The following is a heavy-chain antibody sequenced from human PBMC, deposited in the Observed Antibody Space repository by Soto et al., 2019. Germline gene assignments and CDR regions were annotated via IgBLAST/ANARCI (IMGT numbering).Heavy chain of an antibody. J-gene: IGHJ4*02. D-gene: IGHD3-10*01. V-gene: IGHV3-53*01. CDR2: IYSGGYT. Sequence: EVQLVESGGGLIQPGGSLRLSCAVSGFTVSNNYMSWVRQAPGKGLEGVSVIYSGGYTAYGDSVKGRFTISRDNSKNTLYTQKRSLGAPATASYFGAPLAGGGGYWGQGTLVTVSS. CDR1: GFTVSNNY. CDR3: APLAGGGGY.